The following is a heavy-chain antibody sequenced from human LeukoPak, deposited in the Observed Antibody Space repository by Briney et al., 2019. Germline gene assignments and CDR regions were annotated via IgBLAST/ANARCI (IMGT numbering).Heavy chain of an antibody. CDR2: ISYDGSNK. Sequence: GRSLRLSCAASGFTFSSYAMHWVRQAPGKGLEWVAVISYDGSNKYYADSVKGRFTISRDSSKNTLYLQMNSLRAEDTAVYYCARDAYSSSWYGWARYYYGMDVWGQGTTVTVSS. CDR1: GFTFSSYA. J-gene: IGHJ6*02. D-gene: IGHD6-13*01. CDR3: ARDAYSSSWYGWARYYYGMDV. V-gene: IGHV3-30*04.